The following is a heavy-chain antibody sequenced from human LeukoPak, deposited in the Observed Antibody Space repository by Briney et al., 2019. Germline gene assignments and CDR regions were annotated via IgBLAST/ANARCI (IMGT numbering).Heavy chain of an antibody. CDR2: IFSNDEK. D-gene: IGHD3-22*01. V-gene: IGHV2-26*01. J-gene: IGHJ4*02. CDR1: GFSLSNARMG. Sequence: SGPTLVNPTETLTLTCTVSGFSLSNARMGVSWIRQPPGKALEWLAHIFSNDEKSYSTSLKSRLTISKDTSKSQVVLTMINMDPVDTATYYCARMLSPSYYDSSGGFDYWGQGTLVTVSS. CDR3: ARMLSPSYYDSSGGFDY.